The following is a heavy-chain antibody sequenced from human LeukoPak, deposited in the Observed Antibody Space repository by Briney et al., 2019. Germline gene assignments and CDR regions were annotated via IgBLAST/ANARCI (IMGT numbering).Heavy chain of an antibody. CDR1: GFTFSSYG. D-gene: IGHD5-24*01. CDR2: INHDGSST. J-gene: IGHJ4*02. V-gene: IGHV3-74*01. Sequence: GGSLRLSCAASGFTFSSYGMSWVRQAPGKGLEWVSRINHDGSSTNYADSVKGRFTISRDNAKNTVYLQMNSLRAEDTAVYYCARGGDGYNSDLDYWGQGTLVTVSS. CDR3: ARGGDGYNSDLDY.